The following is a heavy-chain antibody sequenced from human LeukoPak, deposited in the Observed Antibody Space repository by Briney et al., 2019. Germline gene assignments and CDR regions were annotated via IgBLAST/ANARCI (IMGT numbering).Heavy chain of an antibody. J-gene: IGHJ4*02. CDR3: ARDCSTSCCPPFNY. D-gene: IGHD2-2*01. V-gene: IGHV1-18*04. Sequence: ASVKVSCKASGYTFTSYGISWVRQAPGQGLDWMGWFSAYNGDTNYAQRFQGRVTMTTDASTSTAYMELRSLRSDDTAVYYCARDCSTSCCPPFNYWGQGTLVTVSS. CDR1: GYTFTSYG. CDR2: FSAYNGDT.